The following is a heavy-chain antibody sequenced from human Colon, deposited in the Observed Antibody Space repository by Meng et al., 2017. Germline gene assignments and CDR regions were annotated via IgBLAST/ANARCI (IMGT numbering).Heavy chain of an antibody. Sequence: GESLKISCAASGFTVSSNYMSWVRQAPGKGLEWVSVIYSGGSTYYADSVKGRFTISRDNSKNTLYLQMNSRRAEDTAVYYCARDGGAPTGGYYQGDYWGQGTLVTVSS. CDR2: IYSGGST. V-gene: IGHV3-66*02. J-gene: IGHJ4*02. CDR1: GFTVSSNY. D-gene: IGHD3-3*01. CDR3: ARDGGAPTGGYYQGDY.